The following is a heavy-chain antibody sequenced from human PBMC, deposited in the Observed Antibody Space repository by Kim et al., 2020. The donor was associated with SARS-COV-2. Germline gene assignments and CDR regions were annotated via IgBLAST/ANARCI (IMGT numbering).Heavy chain of an antibody. CDR1: GFTFGAFS. V-gene: IGHV3-23*01. D-gene: IGHD2-15*01. CDR3: AKDFNWWSGY. Sequence: GGSLRLSCAASGFTFGAFSMIWVRQAPGKGLEWVSVISESGDTTYFADAVKGRFTISRDNSKNTLYLHMSSLRAEDTALYYCAKDFNWWSGYWVQGTLVTVSS. CDR2: ISESGDTT. J-gene: IGHJ4*02.